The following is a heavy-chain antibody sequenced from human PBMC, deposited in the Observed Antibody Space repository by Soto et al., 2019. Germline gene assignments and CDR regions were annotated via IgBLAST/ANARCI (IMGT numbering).Heavy chain of an antibody. Sequence: QMQLVQSGPEVKKPGTSVKVSCKASGFTLTSADVQWVRQTRGQCLEWIGWIVGGSGSTNYAQQFQGRLAITRDMSTSTVYMELSSLRSEDTAVYYCAADWSNRPFDFWGQGTLVTVSS. CDR3: AADWSNRPFDF. CDR1: GFTLTSAD. V-gene: IGHV1-58*01. D-gene: IGHD3-3*01. J-gene: IGHJ4*02. CDR2: IVGGSGST.